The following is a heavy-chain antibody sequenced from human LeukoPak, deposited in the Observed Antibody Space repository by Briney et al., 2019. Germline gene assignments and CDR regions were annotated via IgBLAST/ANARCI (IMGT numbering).Heavy chain of an antibody. Sequence: PGGSLRLSCAASGFTFSSYWMSWVRQAPGKGLEWVANIKQDGSESYYVDSVKGRFTFSRDNAKNTVYLQMNRLRAEDTAVYFCAKDSSSRGWYFEHWGQGTLVTVSS. CDR2: IKQDGSES. J-gene: IGHJ4*02. D-gene: IGHD6-19*01. V-gene: IGHV3-7*01. CDR1: GFTFSSYW. CDR3: AKDSSSRGWYFEH.